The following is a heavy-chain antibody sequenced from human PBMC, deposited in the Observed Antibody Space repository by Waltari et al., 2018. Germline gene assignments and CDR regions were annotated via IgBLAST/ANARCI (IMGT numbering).Heavy chain of an antibody. Sequence: SGGTNYAQKFQGRVTMTRDTSISTAYMELSRLRSDDTAVYYCARANRPNSAAAGKGYWGQGTLVTVSS. V-gene: IGHV1-2*02. CDR2: SGGT. D-gene: IGHD6-13*01. J-gene: IGHJ4*02. CDR3: ARANRPNSAAAGKGY.